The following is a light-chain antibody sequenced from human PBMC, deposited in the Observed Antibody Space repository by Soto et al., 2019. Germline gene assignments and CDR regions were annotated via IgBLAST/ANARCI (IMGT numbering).Light chain of an antibody. Sequence: EIVLTQSPATLSLSPGERATLSCRASQSVRTYLSYVAWYQQRPGQAPRLLIYDASNRATGIPARFSGSGSGTDFTLTISSLEPEDFAVYYCQQRSNWPPVVGGGTKVDIK. CDR3: QQRSNWPPV. J-gene: IGKJ4*01. CDR2: DAS. CDR1: QSVRTY. V-gene: IGKV3-11*01.